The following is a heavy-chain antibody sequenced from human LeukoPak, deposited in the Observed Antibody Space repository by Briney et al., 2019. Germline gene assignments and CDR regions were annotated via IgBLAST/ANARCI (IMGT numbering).Heavy chain of an antibody. J-gene: IGHJ4*02. D-gene: IGHD3-22*01. Sequence: GGSLRLSCAASGFTFSSYAMSWVRQAPGKGLEGVSVMSGSGGSTYYADSVKGRFTISRDNSKNTLYLQMNSLRAEDTAVYYCAKRFMVVVTQDDYVDYWGQGTVVTVSS. CDR3: AKRFMVVVTQDDYVDY. V-gene: IGHV3-23*01. CDR2: MSGSGGST. CDR1: GFTFSSYA.